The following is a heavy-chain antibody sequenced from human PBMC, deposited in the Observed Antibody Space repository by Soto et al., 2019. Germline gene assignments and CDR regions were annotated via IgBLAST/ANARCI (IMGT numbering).Heavy chain of an antibody. CDR1: GLTFNTYA. CDR3: AKGFIVVVTAIRPDDNFDV. CDR2: ISGGDGST. J-gene: IGHJ3*01. Sequence: QSGGSLRLSCAASGLTFNTYAMNWVRQVPGKGLEWVASISGGDGSTYYADSVKGRFTISRDTSKNTLYLQMNSLSAEDTAVYYCAKGFIVVVTAIRPDDNFDVWGQGTMVTVSS. D-gene: IGHD2-21*02. V-gene: IGHV3-23*01.